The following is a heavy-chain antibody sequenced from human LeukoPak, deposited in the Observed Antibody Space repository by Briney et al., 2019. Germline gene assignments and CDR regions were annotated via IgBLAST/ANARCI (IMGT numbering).Heavy chain of an antibody. CDR1: GYSISSGYF. Sequence: PSETLSLTCAVSGYSISSGYFWGWIRQPPGKGLEWIGSIYHSGNTYHNPSLKSRVTISVDTSKNQFSLKLSSVTAADTAVYYCARPGQLGSLYYGMDVWGQGTTVTVSS. V-gene: IGHV4-38-2*01. J-gene: IGHJ6*02. CDR2: IYHSGNT. CDR3: ARPGQLGSLYYGMDV. D-gene: IGHD7-27*01.